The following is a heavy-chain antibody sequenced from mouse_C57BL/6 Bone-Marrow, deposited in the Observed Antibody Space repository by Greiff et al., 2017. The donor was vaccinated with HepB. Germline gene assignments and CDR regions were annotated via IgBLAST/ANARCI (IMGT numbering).Heavy chain of an antibody. D-gene: IGHD2-5*01. CDR1: GFSFNTYA. J-gene: IGHJ4*01. CDR2: IRSKSNNYAT. Sequence: EVNLVESGGGLVQPKGSLKLSCAASGFSFNTYAMNWVRQAPGKGLEWVARIRSKSNNYATYYADSVKDRFTISRDDSESMLYLQMNNLKTEDTAMYYCVRQGYSNPRDYWGQGTSVTVSS. V-gene: IGHV10-1*01. CDR3: VRQGYSNPRDY.